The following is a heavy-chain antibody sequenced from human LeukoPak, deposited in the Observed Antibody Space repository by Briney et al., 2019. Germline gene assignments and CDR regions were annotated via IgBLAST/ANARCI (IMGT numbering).Heavy chain of an antibody. CDR2: IYYSGST. CDR3: ARDQNLSHFDY. V-gene: IGHV4-39*07. CDR1: GGSISSSSYY. D-gene: IGHD2/OR15-2a*01. J-gene: IGHJ4*02. Sequence: SETLSLTCTVSGGSISSSSYYWGWIRQPPGKGLGWIGSIYYSGSTYYNPSLKSRVTISVDTSKNQFSLKLSSVTAADTAVYYCARDQNLSHFDYWGQGTLVTVSS.